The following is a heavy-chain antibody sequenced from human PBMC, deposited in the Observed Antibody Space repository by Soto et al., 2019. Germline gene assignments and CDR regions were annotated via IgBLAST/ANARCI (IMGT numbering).Heavy chain of an antibody. D-gene: IGHD3-10*01. J-gene: IGHJ6*02. CDR2: IIPIFGTA. CDR1: GGTFSSYA. CDR3: ASKIFYDGAGSRQYYQFGMDV. Sequence: SVKVSCKASGGTFSSYAINWVRQAPGQGLEWMGGIIPIFGTANYAQKFQGRVTITADESTSTAYMELSSLRSEDTAVYYCASKIFYDGAGSRQYYQFGMDVWGQGTPVTVSS. V-gene: IGHV1-69*13.